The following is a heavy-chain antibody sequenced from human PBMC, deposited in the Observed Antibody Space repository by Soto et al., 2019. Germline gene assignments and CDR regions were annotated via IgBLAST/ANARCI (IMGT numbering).Heavy chain of an antibody. CDR3: ASRGGSDWSIDH. CDR2: ISISSSTI. J-gene: IGHJ4*02. D-gene: IGHD6-19*01. V-gene: IGHV3-48*02. Sequence: EVQLVESGGGLVQPGGSLRLSCAASGVTFRSYSMNWVRQAPGKGLEWVSYISISSSTIYYADSVKGRFTLSRDNAKNLLDLQMHALRDEDPAVYYCASRGGSDWSIDHWGQGTLVTVSS. CDR1: GVTFRSYS.